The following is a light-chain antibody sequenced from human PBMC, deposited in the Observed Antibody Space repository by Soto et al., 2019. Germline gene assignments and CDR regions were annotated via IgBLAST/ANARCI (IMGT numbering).Light chain of an antibody. J-gene: IGLJ3*02. CDR3: QTWGTGIQGV. CDR2: VNSDDSH. CDR1: SGHSSYA. Sequence: QPVLTQSPSASASLGASVKLTCTLSSGHSSYAIAWHQQQPEKGPRYLMKVNSDDSHTKGDGIPDRFSGSSSGAERYLTISSLQSEDESDYYCQTWGTGIQGVFGGGTKLTVL. V-gene: IGLV4-69*01.